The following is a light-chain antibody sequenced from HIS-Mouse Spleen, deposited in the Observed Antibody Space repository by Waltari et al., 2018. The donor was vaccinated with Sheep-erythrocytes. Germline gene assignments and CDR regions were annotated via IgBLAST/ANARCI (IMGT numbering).Light chain of an antibody. J-gene: IGKJ1*01. CDR1: QSVSSSY. CDR2: GAS. V-gene: IGKV3-20*01. CDR3: QQYGSSLRT. Sequence: EIVLTQSPGTLSLSPGARATLSCRASQSVSSSYLAWYQQKPGQAPRLLIYGASSRATGIPDRFSGSGSGTDVTLTISRLEPEEFAVYYCQQYGSSLRTFGQGTKVEIK.